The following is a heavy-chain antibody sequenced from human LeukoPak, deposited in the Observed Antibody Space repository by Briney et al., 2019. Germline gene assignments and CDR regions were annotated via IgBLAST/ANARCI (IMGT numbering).Heavy chain of an antibody. CDR1: GFTFSSYS. J-gene: IGHJ6*02. CDR2: ISSSSSTI. V-gene: IGHV3-48*01. D-gene: IGHD2-15*01. CDR3: ATRKLFSGPIAPYYYYGMDV. Sequence: PGGSLRLSCAASGFTFSSYSMNWVRQAPGKGLEWVSYISSSSSTIYYADSVKGRFTISRDNAKNSLYLQMNSLRAEDTAVYYCATRKLFSGPIAPYYYYGMDVWGQGTTVTVSS.